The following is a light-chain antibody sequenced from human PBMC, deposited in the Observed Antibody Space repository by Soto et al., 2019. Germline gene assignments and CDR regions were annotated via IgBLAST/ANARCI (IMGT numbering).Light chain of an antibody. CDR2: GAS. J-gene: IGKJ2*01. CDR1: QSVSTH. Sequence: EIVMTQSPATLSVSPGERVTLPCRASQSVSTHLAWYQQRPGQAPRLLIYGASTRATGVPGRVSGSGSGTEFTLTISSLQSEDFALYFCQQYYDWPPKYTFGQGTKLEIK. V-gene: IGKV3-15*01. CDR3: QQYYDWPPKYT.